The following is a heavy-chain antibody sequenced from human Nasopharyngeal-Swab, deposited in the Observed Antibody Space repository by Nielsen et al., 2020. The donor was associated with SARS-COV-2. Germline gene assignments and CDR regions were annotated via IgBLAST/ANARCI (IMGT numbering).Heavy chain of an antibody. Sequence: ASVKVSCKASGYSFRSYGINWVRQAPGQGLEWMGIINPSTGATLYAQRSQGRVTMTTDTSTSTIYMDLSGLRVEDTAVYYCATSQASNLDYWGQGTLVTVSS. J-gene: IGHJ4*02. CDR3: ATSQASNLDY. D-gene: IGHD2-8*01. V-gene: IGHV1-18*01. CDR2: INPSTGAT. CDR1: GYSFRSYG.